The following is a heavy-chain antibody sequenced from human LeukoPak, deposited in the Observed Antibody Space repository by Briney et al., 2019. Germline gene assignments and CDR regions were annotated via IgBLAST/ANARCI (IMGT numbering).Heavy chain of an antibody. J-gene: IGHJ5*02. V-gene: IGHV4-34*01. D-gene: IGHD2-15*01. Sequence: SETLSLTCAVYGGSFSDYSWSWIRQPPGKGLEWIGEINHGGSTNYNPSLKSRVTISVDTSKNQFSLKLSSVTAADTAVYYCARDQCSGGSCYSMVWFDPWGQGTLVTVSS. CDR2: INHGGST. CDR1: GGSFSDYS. CDR3: ARDQCSGGSCYSMVWFDP.